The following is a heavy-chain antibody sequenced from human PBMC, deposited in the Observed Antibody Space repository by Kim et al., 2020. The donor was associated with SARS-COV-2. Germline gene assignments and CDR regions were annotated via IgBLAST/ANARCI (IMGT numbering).Heavy chain of an antibody. D-gene: IGHD1-1*01. Sequence: SENLSLTCAVYGGSFSGYYWSWIRQPPGKGLEWIGEINHSGSTNYNPSLKSRVTISVDTSKNQFSLKLSSVTAADTAVYYCARERWGYWGQGTLVTVSS. J-gene: IGHJ4*02. V-gene: IGHV4-34*01. CDR3: ARERWGY. CDR2: INHSGST. CDR1: GGSFSGYY.